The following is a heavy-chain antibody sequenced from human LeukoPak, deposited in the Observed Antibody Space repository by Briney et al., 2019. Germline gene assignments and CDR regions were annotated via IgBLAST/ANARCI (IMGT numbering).Heavy chain of an antibody. J-gene: IGHJ6*03. CDR1: GFTFDDYA. Sequence: GGSLRLSCAASGFTFDDYAMHWVRQAPGKGLEWVANIQHDGSEQYYVDSVKGRFTISRDNTKKSLFLQINSLRAEDTAVYYCARGGFCSGGSCPVDYYYYMDVWGKGTTVTVSS. CDR3: ARGGFCSGGSCPVDYYYYMDV. CDR2: IQHDGSEQ. V-gene: IGHV3-7*01. D-gene: IGHD2-15*01.